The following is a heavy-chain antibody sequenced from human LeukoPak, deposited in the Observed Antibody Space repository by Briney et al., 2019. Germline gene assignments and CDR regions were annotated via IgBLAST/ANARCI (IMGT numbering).Heavy chain of an antibody. CDR2: IYHLGST. Sequence: SETLSLTCAVSGGSISNRNWWNWVRQPPGKGLEWIGEIYHLGSTNYNPSLKSRVTISVDKSKNQVSLKLTSVTAADTAVYYCARSHGSGSYYNLNDYWGQGTLVTVSS. CDR1: GGSISNRNW. J-gene: IGHJ4*02. V-gene: IGHV4-4*02. CDR3: ARSHGSGSYYNLNDY. D-gene: IGHD3-10*01.